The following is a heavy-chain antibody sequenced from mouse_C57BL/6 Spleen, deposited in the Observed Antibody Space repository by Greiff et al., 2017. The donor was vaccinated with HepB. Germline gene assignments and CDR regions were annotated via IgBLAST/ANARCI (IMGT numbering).Heavy chain of an antibody. CDR2: INPGSGGT. J-gene: IGHJ3*01. CDR1: GYAFTNYL. D-gene: IGHD2-3*01. V-gene: IGHV1-54*01. CDR3: ARSQEGYSLFAC. Sequence: QVQLKESGAELVRPGTSVKVSCKASGYAFTNYLIEWVKQRPGQGLEWIGVINPGSGGTNYNEKFKGKATLTADKSSSTAYMQLSSLTSEDSAVYFCARSQEGYSLFACRGQGTLVNGSA.